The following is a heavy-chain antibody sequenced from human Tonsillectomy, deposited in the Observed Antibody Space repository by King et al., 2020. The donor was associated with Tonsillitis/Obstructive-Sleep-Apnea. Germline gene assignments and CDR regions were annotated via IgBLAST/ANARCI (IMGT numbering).Heavy chain of an antibody. V-gene: IGHV5-51*01. CDR1: GYSFTSYW. D-gene: IGHD2-15*01. Sequence: EVQLVESGAEVKKPGESLKISCKGSGYSFTSYWIGWVRQMPGKGLEWMGIIYPGDSDTRYSPSFQGQVTISADKSISTAYLQWSSLKAADTAVYYCARPTGYCSGGSCYVGAFDIWGKGTMVTVSS. CDR3: ARPTGYCSGGSCYVGAFDI. J-gene: IGHJ3*02. CDR2: IYPGDSDT.